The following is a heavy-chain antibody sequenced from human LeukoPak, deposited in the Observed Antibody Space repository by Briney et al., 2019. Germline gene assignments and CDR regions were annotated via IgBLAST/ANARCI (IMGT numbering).Heavy chain of an antibody. CDR3: ARVEHDYYYYMDV. CDR2: IYYSGST. V-gene: IGHV4-59*08. Sequence: PSETLSLTCTVSGGSISSYYWSWIRQPPGKGLEWIGYIYYSGSTNYNPSLKSRVTISVDTSKNQFSLKLSSVTAADTAVYYCARVEHDYYYYMDVWGKGTTVTVSS. J-gene: IGHJ6*03. CDR1: GGSISSYY. D-gene: IGHD1-26*01.